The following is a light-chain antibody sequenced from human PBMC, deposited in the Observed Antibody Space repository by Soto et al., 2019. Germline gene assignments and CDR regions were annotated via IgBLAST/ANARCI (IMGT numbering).Light chain of an antibody. J-gene: IGLJ2*01. CDR1: SSDVGGYNY. Sequence: QSALTQPPSASGSPGQSVTISCTGTSSDVGGYNYVSWYQHHPGKAPKLMIFEVSERPSGVPDRFSGSKSGNTASLTVSGLQDEDEADYYCSSYAGSKNLVFGGGTKLTVL. CDR2: EVS. V-gene: IGLV2-8*01. CDR3: SSYAGSKNLV.